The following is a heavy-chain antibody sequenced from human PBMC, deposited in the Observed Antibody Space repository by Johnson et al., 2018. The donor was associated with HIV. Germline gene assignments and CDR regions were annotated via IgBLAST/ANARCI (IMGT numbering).Heavy chain of an antibody. J-gene: IGHJ3*02. Sequence: VQLVESGGGLVHPGGSLRLSCAASGFTFSTYWMNWVRQAPWKGLEWVANIKQDGSEKYYVDSVKGRFTISRDNAKNSLYLQMNSLRAEDTAVYYCARSEVRYFDWSYQRGAFDIWGQGTMVTVSS. D-gene: IGHD3-9*01. CDR2: IKQDGSEK. CDR1: GFTFSTYW. CDR3: ARSEVRYFDWSYQRGAFDI. V-gene: IGHV3-7*01.